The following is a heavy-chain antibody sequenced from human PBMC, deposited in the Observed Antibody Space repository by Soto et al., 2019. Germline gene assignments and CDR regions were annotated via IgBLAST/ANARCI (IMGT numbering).Heavy chain of an antibody. J-gene: IGHJ6*02. Sequence: PSEPLSLTCAVYGGSFSGYYWSWIRQPPGKGLEWIGEINHSGSTNYNPSLKSRVTISVDTSKNQFSLKLSSVTAADTAVYYCARRKGLRLNTAYYYYGMDVWGQGTTVTVSS. CDR1: GGSFSGYY. CDR3: ARRKGLRLNTAYYYYGMDV. CDR2: INHSGST. V-gene: IGHV4-34*01. D-gene: IGHD5-12*01.